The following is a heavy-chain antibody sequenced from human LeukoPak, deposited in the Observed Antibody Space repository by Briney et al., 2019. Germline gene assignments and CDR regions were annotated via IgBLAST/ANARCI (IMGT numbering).Heavy chain of an antibody. V-gene: IGHV4-34*01. J-gene: IGHJ5*02. CDR3: ARGDTIFGVVTTFDP. Sequence: PSETLSLTCAVYGGSFSGYYWSWIRQPPGKGLEWIGEINHSGSTNYNPSLKSRVTISVDTSKNQFSLKLSSVTAADTAVYYCARGDTIFGVVTTFDPWGQGTLVTVSS. CDR2: INHSGST. CDR1: GGSFSGYY. D-gene: IGHD3-3*01.